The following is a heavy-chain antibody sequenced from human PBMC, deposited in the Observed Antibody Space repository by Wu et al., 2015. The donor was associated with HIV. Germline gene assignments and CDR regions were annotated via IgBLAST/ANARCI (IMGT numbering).Heavy chain of an antibody. J-gene: IGHJ6*03. CDR2: IIPIFGTA. V-gene: IGHV1-69*13. CDR1: GGTFSSYA. Sequence: QVQLVQSGAELKRPGSSVKISCQASGGTFSSYAISWVRQAPGQGLEWMGGIIPIFGTANYAQKFQGRVTITADESTSTAYMELSSLRSEDTAVYYCARAFXDTAMVTPYYYYYMDVWGKGTTVTVSS. CDR3: ARAFXDTAMVTPYYYYYMDV. D-gene: IGHD5-18*01.